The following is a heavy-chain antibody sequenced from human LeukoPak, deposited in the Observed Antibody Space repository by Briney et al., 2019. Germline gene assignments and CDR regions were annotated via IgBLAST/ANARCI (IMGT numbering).Heavy chain of an antibody. D-gene: IGHD2-2*01. CDR2: ISGSGTNI. J-gene: IGHJ3*02. V-gene: IGHV3-48*03. Sequence: PGGSLRLSCAASGFTFSSYEMNWVRQAPGKGLEWVSYISGSGTNIHYADSVKGRFTISRDNAKNSLYLQMNSLRAEDTAVYYCARGRYCSSSVCYSLIAFYIWGQATMFSLSS. CDR1: GFTFSSYE. CDR3: ARGRYCSSSVCYSLIAFYI.